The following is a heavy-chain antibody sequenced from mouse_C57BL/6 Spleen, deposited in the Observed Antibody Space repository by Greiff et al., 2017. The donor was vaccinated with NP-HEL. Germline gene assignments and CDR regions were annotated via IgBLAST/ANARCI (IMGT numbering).Heavy chain of an antibody. V-gene: IGHV1-39*01. CDR2: INPNYGTT. Sequence: VQLKESGPELVKPGASVKISCKASGYSFTDYNMNWVKQSNVKSLEWIGVINPNYGTTSYNQKFKGKATLTVDQSSNTAYMQLNSLTSEDSAVYYCASVSTTVGYFDYWGQGTTLTVSS. J-gene: IGHJ2*01. CDR1: GYSFTDYN. D-gene: IGHD1-1*01. CDR3: ASVSTTVGYFDY.